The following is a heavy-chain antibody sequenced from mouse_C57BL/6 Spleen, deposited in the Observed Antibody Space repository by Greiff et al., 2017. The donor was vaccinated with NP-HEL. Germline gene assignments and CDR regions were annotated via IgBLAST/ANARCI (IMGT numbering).Heavy chain of an antibody. D-gene: IGHD1-1*01. CDR2: INPNNGGT. Sequence: EVQLQQSGPELVKPGASVKIPCKASGYTFTDYNMDWVKQSHGKSLEWIGDINPNNGGTIYNQKFKGKATLTVDKSSSTAYMELRSLTSEDTAVYYCARRTGKYYGRSYYLDYWGQGTTLTVSS. V-gene: IGHV1-18*01. CDR1: GYTFTDYN. CDR3: ARRTGKYYGRSYYLDY. J-gene: IGHJ2*01.